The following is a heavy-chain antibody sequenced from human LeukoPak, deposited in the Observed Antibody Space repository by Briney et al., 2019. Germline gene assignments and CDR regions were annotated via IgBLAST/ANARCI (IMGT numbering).Heavy chain of an antibody. D-gene: IGHD2-15*01. V-gene: IGHV5-51*01. J-gene: IGHJ4*02. CDR1: EYSFATYW. CDR3: ASEYCSGGNCYFDY. Sequence: GESLKISCKGSEYSFATYWIGWVRQLPGQGLEWMGIIFPGDSDTRYSPSFQGQVTISADKSISTAYLQWSSLKASGTAIYYCASEYCSGGNCYFDYWGQGTLVTVSS. CDR2: IFPGDSDT.